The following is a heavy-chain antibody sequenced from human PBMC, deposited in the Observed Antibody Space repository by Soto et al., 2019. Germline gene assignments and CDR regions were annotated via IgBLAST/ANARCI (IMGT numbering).Heavy chain of an antibody. Sequence: SVKVSCKASGGTFSSYAISWVRQAPGQGLEWMGGIIPIFGTANYAQKFQGRVTITADESTSTAYMELSSLRSEDTAVYYCAGPATYYYGSGSYVAGWFDPWGQGTLVTVSS. CDR3: AGPATYYYGSGSYVAGWFDP. D-gene: IGHD3-10*01. J-gene: IGHJ5*02. CDR1: GGTFSSYA. V-gene: IGHV1-69*13. CDR2: IIPIFGTA.